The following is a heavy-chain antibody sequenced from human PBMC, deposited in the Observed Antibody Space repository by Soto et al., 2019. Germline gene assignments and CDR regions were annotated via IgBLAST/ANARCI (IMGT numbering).Heavy chain of an antibody. Sequence: SETLSLTCTVSGGSISSSSYYWGWIRHPPGKGLEWIGSIYYSGSTYYNPSLKSRVTISVDTSKNQFSLKLSSVTAADTAVYYCARTPNIVVVPAASYFDYWGQGTLVTVSS. CDR1: GGSISSSSYY. CDR2: IYYSGST. V-gene: IGHV4-39*01. D-gene: IGHD2-2*01. CDR3: ARTPNIVVVPAASYFDY. J-gene: IGHJ4*02.